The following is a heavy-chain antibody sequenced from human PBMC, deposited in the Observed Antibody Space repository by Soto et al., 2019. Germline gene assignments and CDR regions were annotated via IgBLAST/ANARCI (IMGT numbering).Heavy chain of an antibody. D-gene: IGHD3-10*01. Sequence: GGSLRLSCAASGFTFGTYAMTWVRQAPGKGLEWVSAISGSGGSTYYADAEKGRFTVSRDNSKNTLYLEMNSLRVEDTAVYYCAKVTGRLLWFGESTLSYGMDVWGQGTTVTVSS. V-gene: IGHV3-23*01. CDR3: AKVTGRLLWFGESTLSYGMDV. J-gene: IGHJ6*02. CDR2: ISGSGGST. CDR1: GFTFGTYA.